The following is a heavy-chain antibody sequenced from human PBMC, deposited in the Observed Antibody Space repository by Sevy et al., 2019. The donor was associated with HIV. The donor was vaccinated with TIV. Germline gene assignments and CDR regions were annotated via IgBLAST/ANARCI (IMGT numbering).Heavy chain of an antibody. CDR3: VKGYSSRWSHSENFHY. CDR1: GFTFDDHA. V-gene: IGHV3-9*01. D-gene: IGHD6-13*01. Sequence: SLRLSCAASGFTFDDHAMHWVQQAPGKGLEWVSSISWSSGSIDYADSVKGRFTISRDNAKNSLYLQMSSLRPEDTAFYYCVKGYSSRWSHSENFHYWGQGTLVTVSS. J-gene: IGHJ1*01. CDR2: ISWSSGSI.